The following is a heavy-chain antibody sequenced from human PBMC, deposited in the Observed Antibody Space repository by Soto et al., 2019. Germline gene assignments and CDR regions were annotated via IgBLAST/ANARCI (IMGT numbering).Heavy chain of an antibody. Sequence: QVQLVQSGAEVKKPWASVKVSCKASGYTFTSYGISWVRQAPGQGLEWMGWISAYNGNTNYAQKLQVRVTITTDTSTSTAYMQLRSLSSDVTAVYYCARGPAAPSPFVYWGQGPLVTVSS. CDR2: ISAYNGNT. CDR3: ARGPAAPSPFVY. V-gene: IGHV1-18*04. CDR1: GYTFTSYG. D-gene: IGHD2-15*01. J-gene: IGHJ4*02.